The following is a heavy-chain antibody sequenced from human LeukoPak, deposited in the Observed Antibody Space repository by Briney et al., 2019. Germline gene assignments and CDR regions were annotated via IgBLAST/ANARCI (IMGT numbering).Heavy chain of an antibody. CDR2: IYYSGST. CDR1: GGSISSSSYY. D-gene: IGHD6-13*01. J-gene: IGHJ5*02. CDR3: ARGYGAAAGPDWFDP. Sequence: SETLSLTCTVSGGSISSSSYYWGWIRQPPGKGLEWIGSIYYSGSTYYNPSLKSRVTISVDRSKNQFSLKLSSVTAADTAVYYCARGYGAAAGPDWFDPWGQGTLVTVSS. V-gene: IGHV4-39*07.